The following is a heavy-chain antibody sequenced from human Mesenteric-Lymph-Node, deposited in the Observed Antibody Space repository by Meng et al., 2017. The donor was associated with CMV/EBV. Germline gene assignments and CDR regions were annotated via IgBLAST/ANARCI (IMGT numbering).Heavy chain of an antibody. CDR3: ASSRWNYGSSGLDAFDI. CDR1: GGTFSRYS. Sequence: SVKVSCKASGGTFSRYSINWVRQAPGQGLEWMGRIIPTLGLANYAQKFQGRVTITADYSTSTAYMELSSLRSEDTAVYYCASSRWNYGSSGLDAFDIWGRGTLVTVSS. V-gene: IGHV1-69*02. CDR2: IIPTLGLA. J-gene: IGHJ3*02. D-gene: IGHD3-22*01.